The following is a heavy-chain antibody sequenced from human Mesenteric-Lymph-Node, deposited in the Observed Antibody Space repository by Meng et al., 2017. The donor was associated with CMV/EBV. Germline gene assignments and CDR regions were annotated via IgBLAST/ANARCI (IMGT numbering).Heavy chain of an antibody. Sequence: GGSLRLSCAASGFTFSSYWMHWVRQAPGKGLVWVAFIRFDGGTQYYADSVKGRFTISRDNSNNTLYLQMHSLRAEDTAVYYCAKDPQLYSEGTYYFDYWGQGTLVTVSS. CDR1: GFTFSSYW. CDR2: IRFDGGTQ. CDR3: AKDPQLYSEGTYYFDY. V-gene: IGHV3-30*02. D-gene: IGHD3-3*01. J-gene: IGHJ4*02.